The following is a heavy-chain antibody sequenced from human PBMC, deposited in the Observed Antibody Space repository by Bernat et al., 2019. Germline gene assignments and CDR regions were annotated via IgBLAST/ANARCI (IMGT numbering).Heavy chain of an antibody. Sequence: EVHLVESGGGLVKPGESLRVSCAASGFIFRNAWMSWVRQAPGKGLEWVGRIRSGPSGGTTDYAAPVKGRFTISRDDSTNTLYLQMNNLKTEDTAMYYCLKEDFDFWTWVQGTLVTVS. CDR1: GFIFRNAW. V-gene: IGHV3-15*01. CDR2: IRSGPSGGTT. D-gene: IGHD3-3*01. J-gene: IGHJ5*02. CDR3: LKEDFDFWT.